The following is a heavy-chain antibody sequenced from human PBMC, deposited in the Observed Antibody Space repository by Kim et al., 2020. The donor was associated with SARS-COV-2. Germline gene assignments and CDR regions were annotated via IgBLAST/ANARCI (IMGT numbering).Heavy chain of an antibody. Sequence: GGSLRLSCAASGFTFSSYAMSWVRQAPGKGLEWVSAISGSGGSTYYADSVKGRFTISRDNSKNTLYLQMNSLRAEDTAVYYCAKDDSSGYYAVEAFDIWGQRTIVPLSS. J-gene: IGHJ3*02. CDR3: AKDDSSGYYAVEAFDI. D-gene: IGHD3-22*01. CDR1: GFTFSSYA. CDR2: ISGSGGST. V-gene: IGHV3-23*01.